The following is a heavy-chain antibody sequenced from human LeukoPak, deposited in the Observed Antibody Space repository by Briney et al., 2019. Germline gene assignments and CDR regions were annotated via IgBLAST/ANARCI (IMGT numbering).Heavy chain of an antibody. J-gene: IGHJ5*02. CDR1: GGSISSYY. Sequence: SQTLSLTCAVSGGSISSYYWSWIRQPPGKGLEWIGYIYYSGSTNYNPSPKSRVTISVDTSKNQFSLKLSSVTAADTAVYYCARDIYSGYDYDWFDPWGQGTLVTVSS. D-gene: IGHD5-12*01. CDR2: IYYSGST. CDR3: ARDIYSGYDYDWFDP. V-gene: IGHV4-59*01.